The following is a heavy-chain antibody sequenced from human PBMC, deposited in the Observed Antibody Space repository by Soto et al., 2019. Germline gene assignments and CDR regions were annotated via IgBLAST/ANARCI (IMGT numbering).Heavy chain of an antibody. CDR2: VGGVTRST. V-gene: IGHV3-23*01. CDR1: GFTFSNFA. Sequence: EVQLSESGGGLEQPGGSLRLSCAASGFTFSNFAMSWARQAPGKGLEWVSGVGGVTRSTYYAASVKGRFTISRDDSKSTLYLQINSLRAEDTAVYYCTKGGAVVRSACTWFTIDSWGQGALVTVSS. J-gene: IGHJ4*02. D-gene: IGHD3-22*01. CDR3: TKGGAVVRSACTWFTIDS.